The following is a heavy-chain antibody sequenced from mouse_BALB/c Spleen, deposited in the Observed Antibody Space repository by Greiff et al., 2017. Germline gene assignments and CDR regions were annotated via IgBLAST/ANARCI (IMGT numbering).Heavy chain of an antibody. V-gene: IGHV1S81*02. J-gene: IGHJ4*01. CDR3: TRSDYGNYVYYAMEY. D-gene: IGHD2-1*01. CDR1: GYAFSSYY. CDR2: INPSNGGT. Sequence: QVQLQQSGAELVRPGSSVKISCKASGYAFSSYYMYWVKQRPGQGLEWIGEINPSNGGTNFNEKFKSKATLTVDKSSSTAYMQLSSLTSEDSAVYYCTRSDYGNYVYYAMEYWGQGTSVTVSS.